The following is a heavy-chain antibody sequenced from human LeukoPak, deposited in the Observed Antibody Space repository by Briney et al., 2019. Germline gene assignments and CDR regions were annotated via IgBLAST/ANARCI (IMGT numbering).Heavy chain of an antibody. CDR1: GFTFSSYE. Sequence: QPGGSLRLSCAASGFTFSSYEMNWVRQAPGKGLEWVSYISSSGSTIYYADSVKGRFTISRDNSKNTLYLQMNSLRAEDTAVYYCAKDAEWFGGTDYWGQGTLVTVSS. J-gene: IGHJ4*02. D-gene: IGHD3-10*01. V-gene: IGHV3-48*03. CDR3: AKDAEWFGGTDY. CDR2: ISSSGSTI.